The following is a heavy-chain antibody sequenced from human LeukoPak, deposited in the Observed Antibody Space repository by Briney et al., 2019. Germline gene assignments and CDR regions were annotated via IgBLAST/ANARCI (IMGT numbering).Heavy chain of an antibody. CDR1: GFMFDDYA. V-gene: IGHV3-43*02. J-gene: IGHJ4*02. CDR2: ISGDGVSS. D-gene: IGHD5-24*01. CDR3: VREQFSHTSNYLDN. Sequence: GGSLRLSCAASGFMFDDYALHWVRQVPGRGLEWVSLISGDGVSSFYADSVKGRFTISRDNNNSSLSLQMRRLTTEDAAFYYCVREQFSHTSNYLDNWGQGILVSVSS.